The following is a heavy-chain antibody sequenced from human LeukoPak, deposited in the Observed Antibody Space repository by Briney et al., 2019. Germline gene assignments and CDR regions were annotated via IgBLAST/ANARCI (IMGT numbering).Heavy chain of an antibody. CDR3: ARSGWNDVPDY. J-gene: IGHJ4*02. CDR1: GGSISSGGYS. Sequence: SQTLSLTCAVSGGSISSGGYSWSWIRQPPGKGLEWIGYIYHSGSTYYNPSLKSRVTISVDRSKNQFSLKLSSVTAADTAVYYCARSGWNDVPDYWGQGTLVTVSS. D-gene: IGHD1-1*01. CDR2: IYHSGST. V-gene: IGHV4-30-2*02.